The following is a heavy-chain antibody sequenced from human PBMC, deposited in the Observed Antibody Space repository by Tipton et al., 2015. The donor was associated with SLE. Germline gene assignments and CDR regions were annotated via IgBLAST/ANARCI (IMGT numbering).Heavy chain of an antibody. CDR3: ARVLSPFIAVAGRDWFDP. J-gene: IGHJ5*02. D-gene: IGHD6-19*01. Sequence: TLSLTCTVSGGSISSSSYYWGWIRQPPGKGLEWIGYIYYSGSTNYNPSLKSRVTISVDTSKNQFSLKLSSVTAADTAVYYCARVLSPFIAVAGRDWFDPWGQGTLVTVSS. V-gene: IGHV4-61*05. CDR2: IYYSGST. CDR1: GGSISSSSYY.